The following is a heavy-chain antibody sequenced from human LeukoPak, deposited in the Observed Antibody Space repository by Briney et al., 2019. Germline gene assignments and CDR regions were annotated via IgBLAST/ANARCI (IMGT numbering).Heavy chain of an antibody. CDR2: INHSGST. CDR1: GGSFSGYY. CDR3: ARFPIAVAAGLT. Sequence: SETLSLTCAVYGGSFSGYYWSWIRQPPGKGLEWIGEINHSGSTNYNPSLKSRVTISVDTSRNQFSLKLSSVTAADTAVYYCARFPIAVAAGLTWGQGTLVTVSS. J-gene: IGHJ5*02. V-gene: IGHV4-34*01. D-gene: IGHD6-19*01.